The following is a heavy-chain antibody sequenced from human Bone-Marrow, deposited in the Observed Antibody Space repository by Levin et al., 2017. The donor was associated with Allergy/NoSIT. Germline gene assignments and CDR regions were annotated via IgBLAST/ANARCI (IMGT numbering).Heavy chain of an antibody. V-gene: IGHV3-13*01. Sequence: GSLRLSCAASGFTFRTHDMHWVRQGTGKGLEWVSTIGTAGDTYYPDSVRGRFTISRENAKNSLYLQMNGLSAGDTAVYYCARYNYEYNALDSWGQGTMVTVSS. CDR1: GFTFRTHD. D-gene: IGHD5-18*01. CDR2: IGTAGDT. J-gene: IGHJ3*02. CDR3: ARYNYEYNALDS.